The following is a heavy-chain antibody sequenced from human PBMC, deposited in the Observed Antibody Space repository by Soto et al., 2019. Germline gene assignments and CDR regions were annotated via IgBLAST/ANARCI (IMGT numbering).Heavy chain of an antibody. D-gene: IGHD6-13*01. Sequence: GGSLRLSCAASGFTVSSNYMSWVRQAPGKGLEWVSVIYSGGSTYYADSVKGRFTISRDNSKNTLYLQMNSLRAEDTAVYDGAGDTLSHPRAAAGTLGYWGQGTLVTVSS. CDR3: AGDTLSHPRAAAGTLGY. CDR2: IYSGGST. V-gene: IGHV3-53*01. CDR1: GFTVSSNY. J-gene: IGHJ4*02.